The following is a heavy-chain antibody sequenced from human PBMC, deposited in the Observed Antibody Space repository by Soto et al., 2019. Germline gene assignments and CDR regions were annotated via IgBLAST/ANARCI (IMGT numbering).Heavy chain of an antibody. Sequence: PGGSLRLSCAASGFSFSGYAMGWVRQAPGKGLEWVSVISDSGHSTYYADSVKGRFTISRDNSMNTMYLQMNSLRGEDTAVYYCSKAGPSGGYYYVEAFDVWGRGTMVTVSS. CDR1: GFSFSGYA. J-gene: IGHJ3*01. D-gene: IGHD3-22*01. CDR2: ISDSGHST. CDR3: SKAGPSGGYYYVEAFDV. V-gene: IGHV3-23*01.